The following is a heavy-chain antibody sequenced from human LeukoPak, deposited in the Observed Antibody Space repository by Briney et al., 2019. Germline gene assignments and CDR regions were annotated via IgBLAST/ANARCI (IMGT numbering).Heavy chain of an antibody. CDR1: GFTFSDFT. D-gene: IGHD1/OR15-1a*01. V-gene: IGHV3-21*01. J-gene: IGHJ4*02. CDR3: ARENWNKFDY. Sequence: GGSLRLSCAGSGFTFSDFTINWVRQAPGKGLEWVSFISTSSSYIYYADSVKGRFTISRDNAKNSLYLEMNSLRAEDTAVYYCARENWNKFDYWGQGTLVTVSS. CDR2: ISTSSSYI.